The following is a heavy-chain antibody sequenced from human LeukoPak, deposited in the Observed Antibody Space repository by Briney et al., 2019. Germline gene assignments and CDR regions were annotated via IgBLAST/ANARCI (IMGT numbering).Heavy chain of an antibody. CDR3: ARTEMDTAPEYFQH. CDR1: GYTFTSYG. CDR2: ISAYNGNT. V-gene: IGHV1-18*01. Sequence: ASVKVSCKASGYTFTSYGISWVRQAPGQGLEWMGWISAYNGNTNYAQKLQGRVTMTTDTSTSTAYMELRSLRSDDTAVYYCARTEMDTAPEYFQHWGQGTLVTVSS. J-gene: IGHJ1*01. D-gene: IGHD5-24*01.